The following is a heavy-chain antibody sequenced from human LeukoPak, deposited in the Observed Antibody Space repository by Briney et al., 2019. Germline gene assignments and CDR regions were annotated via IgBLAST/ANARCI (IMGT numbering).Heavy chain of an antibody. CDR3: ARAGNYYGDYDY. D-gene: IGHD4-17*01. CDR2: ISGSGSVT. J-gene: IGHJ4*02. V-gene: IGHV3-23*01. Sequence: GGSLRLSCAASGFTFSSYAMSWVRQAPGKGLEWVSAISGSGSVTYYADSVKGRFTISRDNSRNTLYLQMNSLRADDTAVYYCARAGNYYGDYDYWGQGALVTVSS. CDR1: GFTFSSYA.